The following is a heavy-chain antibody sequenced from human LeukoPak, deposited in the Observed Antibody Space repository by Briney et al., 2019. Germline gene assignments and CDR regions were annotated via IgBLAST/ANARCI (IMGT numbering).Heavy chain of an antibody. D-gene: IGHD3-3*01. CDR2: IKQDGSEK. J-gene: IGHJ4*01. CDR3: ARDEEPEWLLYGYYFDY. CDR1: GFTFSSYW. V-gene: IGHV3-7*01. Sequence: GGSLRLSCAASGFTFSSYWMSWVRQAPGKGLEWVANIKQDGSEKYYVDSVKGRFTISRDNAKNSLYLQMNSLRAEDTAVYYCARDEEPEWLLYGYYFDYWGQEPWSPSPQ.